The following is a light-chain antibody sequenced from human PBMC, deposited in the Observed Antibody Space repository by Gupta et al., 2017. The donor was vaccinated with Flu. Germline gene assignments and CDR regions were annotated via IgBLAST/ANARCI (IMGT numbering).Light chain of an antibody. CDR3: QQDDSFPWT. Sequence: VHWMTPSPSFLPASTGDRATISCRMSQGISSYLAWYQPKPGKAPELLIYAASTLQRGVPSRFSGSGSGTELTLTISCLQSEDFATYYCQQDDSFPWTFGQGTKVEIK. CDR1: QGISSY. CDR2: AAS. V-gene: IGKV1D-8*03. J-gene: IGKJ1*01.